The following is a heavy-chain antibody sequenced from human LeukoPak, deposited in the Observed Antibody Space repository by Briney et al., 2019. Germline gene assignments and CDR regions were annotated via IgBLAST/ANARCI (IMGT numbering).Heavy chain of an antibody. Sequence: ASVKVSCTASGYTFTRYYMHWVRQAPGQGLEWMAIINPSGGSTNYAQKFQGRVTMTRDTATSTVYLEMSSLRSEDTAGYYCARGHYESSGYYLGSWGQGTLATVSS. CDR1: GYTFTRYY. V-gene: IGHV1-46*01. J-gene: IGHJ5*02. D-gene: IGHD3-22*01. CDR3: ARGHYESSGYYLGS. CDR2: INPSGGST.